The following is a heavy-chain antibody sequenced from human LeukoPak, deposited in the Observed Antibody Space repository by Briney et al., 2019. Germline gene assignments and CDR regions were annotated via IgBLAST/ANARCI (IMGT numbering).Heavy chain of an antibody. J-gene: IGHJ5*02. V-gene: IGHV3-23*01. CDR3: TKRPSTDGYNS. CDR1: GFTFSTYA. D-gene: IGHD5-24*01. CDR2: ISGSGDNT. Sequence: PGGSLRLSCAVSGFTFSTYAMSWVRQAPGKGLEWVSVISGSGDNTYYADSVKGRFTISRDNFKNTLYLQMNSLRAEDTALYYCTKRPSTDGYNSWGQGTLLTVSS.